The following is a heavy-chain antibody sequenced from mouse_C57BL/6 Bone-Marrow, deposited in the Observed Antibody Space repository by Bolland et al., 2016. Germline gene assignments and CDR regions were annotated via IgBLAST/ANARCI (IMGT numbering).Heavy chain of an antibody. CDR3: VSMRTAQAFSFAY. V-gene: IGHV10-1*01. J-gene: IGHJ3*01. Sequence: NYATYYADSVKDRFTISRDDSESMLYLQMNNLKTEDTAMYYCVSMRTAQAFSFAYWGQGTLV. D-gene: IGHD3-2*02. CDR2: NYAT.